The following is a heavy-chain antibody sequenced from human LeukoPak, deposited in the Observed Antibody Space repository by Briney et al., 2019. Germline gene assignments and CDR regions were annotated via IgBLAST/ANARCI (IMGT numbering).Heavy chain of an antibody. CDR3: AGGSGWLFDY. J-gene: IGHJ4*02. D-gene: IGHD6-19*01. CDR1: GGSISGYY. CDR2: FYYIGNT. Sequence: SETLSLTCTVSGGSISGYYWNCMRQPPGKGLEWIGYFYYIGNTNYNPSLRGRVTISVDTSKNQFSLTLRSVTAADTAVYYCAGGSGWLFDYWGQGVPVTVSP. V-gene: IGHV4-59*01.